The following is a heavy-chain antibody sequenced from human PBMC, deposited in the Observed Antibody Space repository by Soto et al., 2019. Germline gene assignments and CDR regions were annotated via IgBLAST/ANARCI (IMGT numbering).Heavy chain of an antibody. D-gene: IGHD4-17*01. J-gene: IGHJ6*04. V-gene: IGHV3-23*01. CDR3: AKDNDYGDYENV. Sequence: GGSLRLSCAASGFTFSSYAMSWVRQAPGKGLEWVSAISGSGGSTYYADSVKGRFIISRDNSKNTLYLQMNSLRAEDTAVYYCAKDNDYGDYENVWGKGTTVTVSS. CDR2: ISGSGGST. CDR1: GFTFSSYA.